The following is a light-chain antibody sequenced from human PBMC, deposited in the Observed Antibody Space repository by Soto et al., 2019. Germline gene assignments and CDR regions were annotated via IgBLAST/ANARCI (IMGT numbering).Light chain of an antibody. J-gene: IGLJ2*01. CDR1: SSDVCGYNY. CDR2: EVN. Sequence: QSALTQPPSASGSPGQSITISCTGTSSDVCGYNYVSWYQQHPGKAPKLMIYEVNKRPSGVPDRFSGSKSDNTASLTVSGLQAEDEADYYCTSYADTRNFGVVFGGGTKLTVL. V-gene: IGLV2-8*01. CDR3: TSYADTRNFGVV.